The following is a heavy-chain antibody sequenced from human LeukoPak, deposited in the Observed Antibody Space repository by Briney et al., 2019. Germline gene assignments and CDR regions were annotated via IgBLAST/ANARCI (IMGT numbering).Heavy chain of an antibody. D-gene: IGHD3-10*01. CDR1: GFTFSSYG. CDR3: AKDSGSYKKYYLDY. Sequence: GGSLRLSCAASGFTFSSYGMHWVRQAPGKGLEWVAVISYDGSNNYYADPVKGRFTISRDNSKNTLYLQMNSLRAEDTAVCYCAKDSGSYKKYYLDYWGQGTLVTVSS. V-gene: IGHV3-30*18. J-gene: IGHJ4*02. CDR2: ISYDGSNN.